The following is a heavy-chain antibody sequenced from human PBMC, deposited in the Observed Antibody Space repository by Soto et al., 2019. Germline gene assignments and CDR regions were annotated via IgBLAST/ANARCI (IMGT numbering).Heavy chain of an antibody. CDR2: VYPSGGST. J-gene: IGHJ4*02. Sequence: ASVKVSCKASGYTFTNYYMHWVRQAPGQGLEWMGIVYPSGGSTRNAQKFQGRVTMTRDTSTSTVYMELSSLRSEDTAVYYCARDFSGPMDYWGRGTLVTVSS. D-gene: IGHD3-10*01. CDR3: ARDFSGPMDY. CDR1: GYTFTNYY. V-gene: IGHV1-46*01.